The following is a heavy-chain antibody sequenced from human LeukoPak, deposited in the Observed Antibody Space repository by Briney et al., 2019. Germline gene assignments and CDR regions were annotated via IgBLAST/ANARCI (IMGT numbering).Heavy chain of an antibody. CDR1: GYTFTNYE. Sequence: ASVKVSCKASGYTFTNYEINWVRQGTGQGLEWLGWMNPSSGNTGYAQKFQGRVTMTRDTSISTAYMELSSLRSEDTAVYYCARRGHDSVVVPAWWFDPWGQGTLVTVSS. D-gene: IGHD2-2*01. CDR2: MNPSSGNT. CDR3: ARRGHDSVVVPAWWFDP. J-gene: IGHJ5*02. V-gene: IGHV1-8*01.